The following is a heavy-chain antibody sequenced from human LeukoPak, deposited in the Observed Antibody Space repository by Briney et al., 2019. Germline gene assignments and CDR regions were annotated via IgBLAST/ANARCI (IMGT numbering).Heavy chain of an antibody. Sequence: PSETLSHTCTVSGDSISNFYWSWIRQPAEKGLEWIGRVYSSGSTNYNPSLKSRVSMSVDTSKNQYSLRLISVTAADTAVYYCARAGFGSGWHYFDYWGRGILVSVSS. CDR2: VYSSGST. CDR1: GDSISNFY. CDR3: ARAGFGSGWHYFDY. V-gene: IGHV4-4*07. D-gene: IGHD6-19*01. J-gene: IGHJ4*01.